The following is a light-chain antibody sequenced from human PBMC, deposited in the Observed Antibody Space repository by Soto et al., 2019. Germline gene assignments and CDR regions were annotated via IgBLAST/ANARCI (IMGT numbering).Light chain of an antibody. CDR2: EVT. CDR1: SSDVGHYDY. J-gene: IGLJ3*02. Sequence: QSVLTQPASVSGSPGQSITISCTGTSSDVGHYDYVSWYQQHPGKVPKLIISEVTTRPSGVSDRFSGSKSGNTASLTISRLQAKDEAHYYCSSYTTAYTQVFGRGTKVTVL. V-gene: IGLV2-14*01. CDR3: SSYTTAYTQV.